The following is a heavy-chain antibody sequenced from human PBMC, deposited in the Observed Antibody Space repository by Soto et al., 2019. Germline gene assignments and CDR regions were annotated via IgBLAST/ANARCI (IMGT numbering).Heavy chain of an antibody. J-gene: IGHJ4*02. Sequence: SQTLSLTCAISGDSVSSNSAAWNWIRQSPSRGLEWLGRTYYRSKWYNDYAVSVKSRITINPDTSKNQISLQLNSVTPEDTAVYYCAYCRDIYGAFCANFDYWGLGIPAPVSS. V-gene: IGHV6-1*01. CDR2: TYYRSKWYN. D-gene: IGHD5-12*01. CDR1: GDSVSSNSAA. CDR3: AYCRDIYGAFCANFDY.